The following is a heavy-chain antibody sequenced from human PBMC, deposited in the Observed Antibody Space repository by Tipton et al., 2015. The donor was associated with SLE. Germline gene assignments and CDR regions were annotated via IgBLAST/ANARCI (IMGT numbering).Heavy chain of an antibody. CDR1: GGSISSSSSY. CDR3: ARVEDTAIDY. V-gene: IGHV4-39*07. D-gene: IGHD5-18*01. CDR2: ISYSGST. J-gene: IGHJ4*02. Sequence: LRLSCTVSGGSISSSSSYWGWIRQPPGKGLEWIGSISYSGSTYYNPSLKSRDTISVDTSKNQFSLKLSSVTAADTAVYYCARVEDTAIDYWGQGTLVTVAS.